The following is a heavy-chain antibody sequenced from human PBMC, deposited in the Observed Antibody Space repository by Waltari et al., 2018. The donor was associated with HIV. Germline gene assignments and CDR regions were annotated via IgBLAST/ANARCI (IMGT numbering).Heavy chain of an antibody. CDR2: IYYSGST. Sequence: QVQLQESGPGQMKPSETLSLTCTVSGGSISNYFWSWNRHPPGKGLEWLGYIYYSGSTNYNPSLKSRVTISVDTSKSQFSLKLSSVTAADTAVYYCARGRGGGGSSGNWFDPWGQGTLVTVSS. V-gene: IGHV4-59*01. J-gene: IGHJ5*02. CDR3: ARGRGGGGSSGNWFDP. CDR1: GGSISNYF. D-gene: IGHD2-15*01.